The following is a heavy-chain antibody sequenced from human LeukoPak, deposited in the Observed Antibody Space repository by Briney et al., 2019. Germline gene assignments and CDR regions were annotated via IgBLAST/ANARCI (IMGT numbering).Heavy chain of an antibody. CDR2: IYYSGST. J-gene: IGHJ3*02. CDR3: AGSLLWFGELRHDAFDI. CDR1: GGSISSYY. V-gene: IGHV4-59*08. Sequence: SETLSLTCTVSGGSISSYYWSWIRQPPGKGLEWIGYIYYSGSTNYNPSLKSRVTISVDTSKNQFSLKVTSVTAADTAVYYCAGSLLWFGELRHDAFDIWGQGTMVTVSS. D-gene: IGHD3-10*01.